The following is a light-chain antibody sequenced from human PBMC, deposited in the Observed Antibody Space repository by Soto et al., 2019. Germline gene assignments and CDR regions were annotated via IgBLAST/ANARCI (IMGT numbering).Light chain of an antibody. CDR1: SSDVGGYNY. Sequence: QSALTQPPSASGSLGQSVTISCTGTSSDVGGYNYVSWDQQHPGKAPKVMIYEVTKRPPGVPDRFSSSKSGNTASLTVSGLQAEDEADYYCSSFAGGGNPVLLGGGTTLTVL. CDR2: EVT. J-gene: IGLJ2*01. CDR3: SSFAGGGNPVL. V-gene: IGLV2-8*01.